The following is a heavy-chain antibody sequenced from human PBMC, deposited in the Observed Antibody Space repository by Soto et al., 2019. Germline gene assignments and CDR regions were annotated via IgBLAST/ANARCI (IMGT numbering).Heavy chain of an antibody. V-gene: IGHV1-18*01. CDR3: ARDAGESILSIRGARYKYYGMDV. CDR1: GYTFTSYG. Sequence: QVQLVQSGAEVRKPGASVKVSCKASGYTFTSYGISWVRQAPGQGLEWMGRINAFNGNKDYIQKFQGRVNMTTDTSTSTAYMELRSLKSDDTAVYYCARDAGESILSIRGARYKYYGMDVWGQGTTVTVSS. CDR2: INAFNGNK. D-gene: IGHD1-26*01. J-gene: IGHJ6*02.